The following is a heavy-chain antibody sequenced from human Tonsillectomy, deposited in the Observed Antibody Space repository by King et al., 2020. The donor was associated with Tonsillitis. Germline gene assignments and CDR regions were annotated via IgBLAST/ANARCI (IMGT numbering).Heavy chain of an antibody. J-gene: IGHJ6*02. Sequence: QLVQSGGGLVKPGGSLRLSCAASGFTFSSYSMNWVRQAPGKGLERVSSISSSSSYIYYADSVKGRFTISRDNAKNSLYLQMNSLRAEDTAVYYCARDSGALRYFDWLSDSYYYYGMDVWGQGTTVTVSS. D-gene: IGHD3-9*01. CDR1: GFTFSSYS. V-gene: IGHV3-21*01. CDR2: ISSSSSYI. CDR3: ARDSGALRYFDWLSDSYYYYGMDV.